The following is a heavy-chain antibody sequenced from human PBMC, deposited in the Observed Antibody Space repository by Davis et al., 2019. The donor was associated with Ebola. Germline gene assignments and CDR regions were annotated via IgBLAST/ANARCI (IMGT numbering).Heavy chain of an antibody. D-gene: IGHD2-15*01. CDR2: ISGHSGHT. J-gene: IGHJ4*02. V-gene: IGHV1-18*04. CDR1: GYTFTNYG. CDR3: AREPQPLGGSCYSLGCYFDF. Sequence: ASVKVSCKASGYTFTNYGISWVRQAPGQGLEWVGWISGHSGHTNYAQKFQGRVTMTRDTSTSTAYMELRTLGSDDTAVYYCAREPQPLGGSCYSLGCYFDFWGQGTLVTVSS.